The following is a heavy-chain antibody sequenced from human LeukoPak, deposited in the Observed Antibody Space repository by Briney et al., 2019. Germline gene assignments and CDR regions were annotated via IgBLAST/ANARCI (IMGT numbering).Heavy chain of an antibody. Sequence: SETLSLTCAVYGGSFSGYYWSWIRQPPGKGLEWIGEINHSGSTNYNPSLKSRVTISVDTSKNQFSLKLSSVTAADTAVYYCARGQRFNGAWVAAAGSFSKRNWFDPWGQGTLVTVSS. CDR2: INHSGST. CDR1: GGSFSGYY. D-gene: IGHD6-13*01. V-gene: IGHV4-34*01. CDR3: ARGQRFNGAWVAAAGSFSKRNWFDP. J-gene: IGHJ5*02.